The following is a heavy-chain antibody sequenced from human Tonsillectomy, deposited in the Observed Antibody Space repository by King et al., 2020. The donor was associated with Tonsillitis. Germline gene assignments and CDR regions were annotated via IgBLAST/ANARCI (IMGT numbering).Heavy chain of an antibody. CDR2: ISYSGST. V-gene: IGHV4-31*03. CDR3: ARVTMVRGVIITDYFDY. J-gene: IGHJ4*02. Sequence: VQLQESGPGLVKPSQTLSLTCTVSGGSISSGGYYWNWIRQHPGKGLEWIGYISYSGSTSYNPSLKSRVTLSVDTSKNQFSLKLSSVTAADTAVYYCARVTMVRGVIITDYFDYWGQGTLVTVSS. D-gene: IGHD3-10*01. CDR1: GGSISSGGYY.